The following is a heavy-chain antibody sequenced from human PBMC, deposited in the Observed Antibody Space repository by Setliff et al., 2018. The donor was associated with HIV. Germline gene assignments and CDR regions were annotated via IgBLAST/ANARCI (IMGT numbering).Heavy chain of an antibody. CDR1: GGSISTYY. D-gene: IGHD2-8*01. V-gene: IGHV4-59*12. J-gene: IGHJ6*03. Sequence: SETLSLTCTVSGGSISTYYWSWIRQPPGKGLEWIGYISYSGSTNYNPSLQSRVRISVDTSKNQFSLRLSSVTAADTAVYFCARDSANGKTANLNYLDVWGKGTTVTVSS. CDR3: ARDSANGKTANLNYLDV. CDR2: ISYSGST.